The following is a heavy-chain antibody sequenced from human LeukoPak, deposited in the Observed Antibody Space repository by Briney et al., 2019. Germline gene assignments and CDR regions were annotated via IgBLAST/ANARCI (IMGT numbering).Heavy chain of an antibody. V-gene: IGHV3-74*01. CDR3: VLLSLTPG. D-gene: IGHD3-10*01. CDR2: INRDGSST. Sequence: GGSLRLSCAASGIIFSNYWMHWVRQAPGKGLVWVSRINRDGSSTSYADSVKGRFTISRDNAKNTLYLQMNSLRAEDTAVYYCVLLSLTPGWGQGTLVTVSS. J-gene: IGHJ4*02. CDR1: GIIFSNYW.